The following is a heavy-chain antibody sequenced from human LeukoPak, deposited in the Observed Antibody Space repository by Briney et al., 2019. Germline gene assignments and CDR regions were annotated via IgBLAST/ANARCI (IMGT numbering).Heavy chain of an antibody. Sequence: PSETLSLTCTVSDDSISDYYRGWIRQPPGKGLEWIGYFHNSGTSTYNPSLKSRVTISVDTSKNQFSLKLTSMTAADTAVYYCARDSMVRGVITTRWFDPWGQGTLVTVSP. V-gene: IGHV4-59*12. J-gene: IGHJ5*02. CDR3: ARDSMVRGVITTRWFDP. D-gene: IGHD3-10*01. CDR2: FHNSGTS. CDR1: DDSISDYY.